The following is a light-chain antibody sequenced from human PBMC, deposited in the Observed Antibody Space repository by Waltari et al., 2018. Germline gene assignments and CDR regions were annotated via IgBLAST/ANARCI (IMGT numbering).Light chain of an antibody. Sequence: DIQMTQSPSPLSASVGDRVTITCRASQSISRYLNWYQQKPGKAPKLRIYAASRLLKGVPSRFGGSGSGTDFTRTISNLQPEDFATYYCQQSSSSPQSSFGQGTRLEIK. CDR2: AAS. V-gene: IGKV1-39*01. CDR1: QSISRY. CDR3: QQSSSSPQSS. J-gene: IGKJ5*01.